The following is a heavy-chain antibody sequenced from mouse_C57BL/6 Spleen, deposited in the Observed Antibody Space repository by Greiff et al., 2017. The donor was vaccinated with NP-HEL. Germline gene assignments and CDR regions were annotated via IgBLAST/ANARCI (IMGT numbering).Heavy chain of an antibody. CDR3: VRGCDYGNSAWCAY. D-gene: IGHD2-1*01. Sequence: EVQGVESGGGLVQPKGSLKLSCAASGFTFNTYAMHWVRQAPGKGLEWVARIRSKSSNYATYYADSVKDRFTISRDDSQSMLYLQMNNLKTEDTAMYYCVRGCDYGNSAWCAYWGQGTLVTVSA. CDR1: GFTFNTYA. V-gene: IGHV10-3*01. J-gene: IGHJ3*01. CDR2: IRSKSSNYAT.